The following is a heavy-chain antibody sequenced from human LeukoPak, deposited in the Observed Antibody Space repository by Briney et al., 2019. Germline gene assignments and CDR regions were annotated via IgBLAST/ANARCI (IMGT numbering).Heavy chain of an antibody. D-gene: IGHD4-17*01. CDR3: AKEHGDYVGSYYMDV. Sequence: PGGSLRLSCAASGFTFSSYGMHWVRQAPGKGLEWVAFIRYDGSNKYYADSVKGRFTISRDNSKNTLYLQMNSLRAEDTAVYYCAKEHGDYVGSYYMDVWGKGTTVTISS. CDR1: GFTFSSYG. J-gene: IGHJ6*03. V-gene: IGHV3-30*02. CDR2: IRYDGSNK.